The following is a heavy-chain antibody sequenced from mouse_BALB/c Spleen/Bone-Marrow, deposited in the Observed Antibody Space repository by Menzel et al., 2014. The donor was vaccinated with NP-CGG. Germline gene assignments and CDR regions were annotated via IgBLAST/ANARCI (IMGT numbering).Heavy chain of an antibody. V-gene: IGHV1S56*01. CDR1: GYTFTSYY. CDR2: IYPGDGST. CDR3: AIYYDYSWYFDV. D-gene: IGHD2-4*01. J-gene: IGHJ1*01. Sequence: VQLQESGPELVKPWASVKMSCKASGYTFTSYYIHWVKQRPGQGLEWIGRIYPGDGSTKYNEKFKGKTTLTADKSSSTAYMLLSSLTSEDSAIYFCAIYYDYSWYFDVWGAGTTVTVSS.